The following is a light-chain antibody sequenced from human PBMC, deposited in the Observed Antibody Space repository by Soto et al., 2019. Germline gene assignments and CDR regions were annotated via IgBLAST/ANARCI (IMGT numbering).Light chain of an antibody. V-gene: IGKV1-39*01. CDR1: QSISSY. CDR3: QQSYNTPIT. J-gene: IGKJ5*01. CDR2: AAS. Sequence: DIQMTQSPSSLSASVGDRVTITCRASQSISSYLNWYQQKPGKAPRLLIYAASSLQRGVPSRFSGSGSGTDFTLTISSLKPEDFATYYCQQSYNTPITFGQGTRLEI.